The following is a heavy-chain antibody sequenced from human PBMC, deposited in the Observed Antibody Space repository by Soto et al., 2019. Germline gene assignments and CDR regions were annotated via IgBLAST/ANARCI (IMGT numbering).Heavy chain of an antibody. CDR1: GFTFSNYA. J-gene: IGHJ4*02. CDR3: AKAYFVWSREQAYYFDY. V-gene: IGHV3-23*04. CDR2: ISGSGGRS. D-gene: IGHD3-16*01. Sequence: EVQLVDSGGGLVQPGGSLRLSRAASGFTFSNYAMTWVRQGPGKGLEWVSGISGSGGRSYYADSVKGRFTISRDNSKSTLYLQMNSLRDEETPVYYCAKAYFVWSREQAYYFDYWGQGTLVTVSS.